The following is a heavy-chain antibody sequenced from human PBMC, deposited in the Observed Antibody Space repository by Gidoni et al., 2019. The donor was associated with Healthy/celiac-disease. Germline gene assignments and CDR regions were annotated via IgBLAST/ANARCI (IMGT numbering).Heavy chain of an antibody. D-gene: IGHD2-21*01. J-gene: IGHJ5*02. Sequence: QLQLPESGPGLVKPSETLSLTCTVSGGPISSSSYYWGWIRPPPGKGLEWIGSIDYIGSTYYNPYLKRGGTISVDTSKNQFSLKLSSVTAADTAVYYCARQKCGGDCYTPPSWFDPWGQGTLVTVSS. CDR1: GGPISSSSYY. V-gene: IGHV4-39*01. CDR3: ARQKCGGDCYTPPSWFDP. CDR2: IDYIGST.